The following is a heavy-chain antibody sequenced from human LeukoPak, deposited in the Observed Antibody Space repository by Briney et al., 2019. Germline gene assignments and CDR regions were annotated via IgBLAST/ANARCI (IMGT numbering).Heavy chain of an antibody. CDR3: AKGYRTGRWLPLDY. J-gene: IGHJ4*02. CDR1: GFTFDDYA. V-gene: IGHV3-9*01. Sequence: GGSLRLSCAASGFTFDDYAMHWVRQCPGKGLEWVSSISYNSGSVDYADSVKGRFTISRDNAKNSLYVQMNSLRTEDTALYYCAKGYRTGRWLPLDYWGQGTLVTVSS. D-gene: IGHD5-24*01. CDR2: ISYNSGSV.